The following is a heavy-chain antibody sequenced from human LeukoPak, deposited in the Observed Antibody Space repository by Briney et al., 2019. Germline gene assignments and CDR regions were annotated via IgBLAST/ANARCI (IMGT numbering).Heavy chain of an antibody. J-gene: IGHJ4*02. CDR1: GFTFSSYG. V-gene: IGHV3-33*01. Sequence: GGSLSLSCAASGFTFSSYGMHWVRQAPGKGLEWVAVIWYDGSNKYYADSVKGRFTISRDNSKNTLYLQMNSLRAEDTAVYYCARDPARIAAAGMDYWGQGTLVTVSS. CDR3: ARDPARIAAAGMDY. D-gene: IGHD6-13*01. CDR2: IWYDGSNK.